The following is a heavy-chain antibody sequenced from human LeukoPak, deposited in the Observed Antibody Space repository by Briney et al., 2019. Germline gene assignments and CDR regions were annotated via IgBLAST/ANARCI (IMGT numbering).Heavy chain of an antibody. D-gene: IGHD3-22*01. CDR1: GYTFTGYY. CDR3: GKTYYYDSSGID. J-gene: IGHJ4*02. V-gene: IGHV1-2*06. Sequence: ASVKVSCKASGYTFTGYYMHWVRQAPGRGLEWMGRINPNSGGTNYAQKFQGRVTMTRDTSISTAYMELSRLRSDDTAVYYCGKTYYYDSSGIDWGQGTLVTVSS. CDR2: INPNSGGT.